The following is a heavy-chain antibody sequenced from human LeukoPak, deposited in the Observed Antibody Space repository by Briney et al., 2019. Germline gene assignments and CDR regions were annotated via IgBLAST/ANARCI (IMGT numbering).Heavy chain of an antibody. CDR3: ARDLAFGEMVTNRGAFDI. CDR2: INPNSGGT. D-gene: IGHD5-24*01. V-gene: IGHV1-2*02. J-gene: IGHJ3*02. CDR1: GYTFTGYY. Sequence: ASVKVSCKASGYTFTGYYMHWVRPAPGQGREWMGWINPNSGGTNYAQKFQGRVTMTRDTSISTAYMELSRLRSDDTAVYYCARDLAFGEMVTNRGAFDIWGQGTMVTVSS.